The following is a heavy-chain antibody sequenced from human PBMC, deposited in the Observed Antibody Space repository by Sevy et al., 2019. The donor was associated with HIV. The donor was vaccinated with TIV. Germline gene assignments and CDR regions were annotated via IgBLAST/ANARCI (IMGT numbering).Heavy chain of an antibody. CDR1: GFTFNKYW. CDR3: AREVGGFNWRPYYFDS. J-gene: IGHJ4*02. CDR2: IKQDESET. D-gene: IGHD3-3*01. V-gene: IGHV3-7*01. Sequence: GGSLRLSCAASGFTFNKYWMSWVRQTPEKGLEWVATIKQDESETYYVDSVKGRFAISRDNGKNSVSLQMNGRRVEDTARYYCAREVGGFNWRPYYFDSWGQGTLVTVSS.